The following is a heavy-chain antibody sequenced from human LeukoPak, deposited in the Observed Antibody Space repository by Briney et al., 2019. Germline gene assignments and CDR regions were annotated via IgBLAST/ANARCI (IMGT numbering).Heavy chain of an antibody. CDR2: IYSGGST. V-gene: IGHV3-53*01. Sequence: GGSLRLSCAASGFTVSSNYMSWVRQAPGKGLEWVSLIYSGGSTYYADSVKGRFTISRDNSRNTLYLQMNSLRAEDTAVYYCASGVTSALDYWGQGTLVTVSS. CDR1: GFTVSSNY. J-gene: IGHJ4*02. D-gene: IGHD3-3*01. CDR3: ASGVTSALDY.